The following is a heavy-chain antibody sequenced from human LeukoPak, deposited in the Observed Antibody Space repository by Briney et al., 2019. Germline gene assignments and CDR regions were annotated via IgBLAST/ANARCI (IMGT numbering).Heavy chain of an antibody. J-gene: IGHJ4*02. CDR3: AGGRQWLAFDY. V-gene: IGHV4-59*01. D-gene: IGHD6-19*01. CDR1: GGSISSYY. CDR2: FYNSGST. Sequence: SETLSLTCTVSGGSISSYYWSWIRQPPGKELEWIGCFYNSGSTNYNPSLQSRVTISADTSKNQVSLKLSSVTAADTAVYYCAGGRQWLAFDYWGPGALVTVSS.